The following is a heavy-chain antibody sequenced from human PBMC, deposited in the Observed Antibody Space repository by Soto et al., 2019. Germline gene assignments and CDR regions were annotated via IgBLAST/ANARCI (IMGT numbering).Heavy chain of an antibody. D-gene: IGHD3-3*02. CDR1: GFTFSAYT. V-gene: IGHV3-23*01. J-gene: IGHJ4*02. CDR2: ILHTGSGT. CDR3: AKDPIRGDGTIFFDY. Sequence: GGSLTLSCAASGFTFSAYTMSWVRQAPGKGLEWVSSILHTGSGTYYADSVKGRFTISRDNSKNTLYLQMNSLSAEDTATYFCAKDPIRGDGTIFFDYWGQGIQVTVSS.